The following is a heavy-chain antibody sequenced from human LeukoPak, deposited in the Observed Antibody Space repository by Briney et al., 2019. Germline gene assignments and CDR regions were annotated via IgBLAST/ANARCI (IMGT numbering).Heavy chain of an antibody. Sequence: SETLSLTCTVSGGSISSGSNYWGWIRQQPGKGLEWIGYIDNTGRTDYNPSLKSRVIISVDTSKNRFSLRLSSVTAADTALYYCARKNDYGDSYYMDVWGKRTTVTVSS. CDR2: IDNTGRT. D-gene: IGHD4-17*01. V-gene: IGHV4-31*03. CDR3: ARKNDYGDSYYMDV. J-gene: IGHJ6*03. CDR1: GGSISSGSNY.